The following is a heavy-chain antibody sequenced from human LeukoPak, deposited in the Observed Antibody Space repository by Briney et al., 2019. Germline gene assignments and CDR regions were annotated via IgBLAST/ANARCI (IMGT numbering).Heavy chain of an antibody. D-gene: IGHD6-13*01. V-gene: IGHV3-7*01. Sequence: GGPLRLSCAVSGFTFSNYWMSWIRQAPGRGLEWVANIKQDGSEKKYVDSMKGRFTISRDNARNSLYLQINSLRAEDTAIYFCARVQHLGLYNWFDPWGQGTLVTVSS. CDR2: IKQDGSEK. J-gene: IGHJ5*02. CDR1: GFTFSNYW. CDR3: ARVQHLGLYNWFDP.